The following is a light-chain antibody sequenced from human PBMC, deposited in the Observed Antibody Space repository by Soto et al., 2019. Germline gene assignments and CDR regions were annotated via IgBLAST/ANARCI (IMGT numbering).Light chain of an antibody. CDR2: DAS. J-gene: IGKJ4*01. CDR1: QSIRSW. Sequence: DIQMTQSTSSVSASVGDRVTITYRASQSIRSWLAWYQQKPGKAPKFLTYDASSLESGVPSRFSGSGSGTEITLTISSLQPDDFATYYCQQYEDYPHTFGGGTKVDIK. CDR3: QQYEDYPHT. V-gene: IGKV1-5*01.